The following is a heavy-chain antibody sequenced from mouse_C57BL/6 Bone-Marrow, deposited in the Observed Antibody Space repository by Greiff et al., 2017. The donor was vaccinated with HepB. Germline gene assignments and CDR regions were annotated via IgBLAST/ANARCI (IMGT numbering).Heavy chain of an antibody. CDR3: ARNSNYDLDY. D-gene: IGHD2-5*01. Sequence: QVQLQQSGPELVKPGASVKISCKASGYAFSSSWMNWVKQRPGKGLEWIGRIYPGDGDTNYNGKFKGKATLTADKSSSTAYMQLSSLTSEDSAVYFCARNSNYDLDYWGQGTTLTVSS. J-gene: IGHJ2*01. CDR1: GYAFSSSW. V-gene: IGHV1-82*01. CDR2: IYPGDGDT.